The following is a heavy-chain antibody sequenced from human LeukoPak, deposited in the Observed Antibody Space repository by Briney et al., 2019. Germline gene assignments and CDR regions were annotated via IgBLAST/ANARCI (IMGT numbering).Heavy chain of an antibody. CDR2: IYYSGST. CDR3: ARFPIRSIVATIGIPIDY. CDR1: GGSISSSSYY. D-gene: IGHD5-24*01. V-gene: IGHV4-39*01. J-gene: IGHJ4*02. Sequence: SETLSLTCTVSGGSISSSSYYWGWIRQPPGKGLEWIGSIYYSGSTYYSPSLKSRVIISVDTSKNQFSLKLSSVTAADTAVYYCARFPIRSIVATIGIPIDYWGQGTLVTVSS.